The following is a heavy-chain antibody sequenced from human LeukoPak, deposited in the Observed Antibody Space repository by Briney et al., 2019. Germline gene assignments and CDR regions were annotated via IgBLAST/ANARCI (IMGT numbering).Heavy chain of an antibody. J-gene: IGHJ4*02. CDR2: FDPEDGET. CDR3: AANPLYYYGSGSPRFDY. V-gene: IGHV1-24*01. Sequence: ASVKVSCKVSGYTLTELSMRWVRQAPGKGLEWMGGFDPEDGETIYAQKFQGRGTLTEDTSTDTAYMELSSLRSEDTAVYYCAANPLYYYGSGSPRFDYWGQGTLVTVSS. D-gene: IGHD3-10*01. CDR1: GYTLTELS.